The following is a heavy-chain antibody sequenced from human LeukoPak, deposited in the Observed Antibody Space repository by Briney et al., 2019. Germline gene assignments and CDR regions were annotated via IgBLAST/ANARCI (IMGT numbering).Heavy chain of an antibody. CDR3: ARSPAGNSFDI. CDR2: IFITGTT. D-gene: IGHD2/OR15-2a*01. Sequence: SETLSLTRTVTGGSIGGYYWSWVRQYAGKGVEWLGRIFITGTTTYNPSLKSRVTISVDKSSNQFSPKLNSVTATDTAVYYCARSPAGNSFDIWGQGTVVIVSS. CDR1: GGSIGGYY. J-gene: IGHJ3*02. V-gene: IGHV4-4*07.